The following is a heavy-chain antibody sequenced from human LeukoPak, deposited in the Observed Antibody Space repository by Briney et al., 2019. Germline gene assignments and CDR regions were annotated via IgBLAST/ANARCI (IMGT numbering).Heavy chain of an antibody. CDR3: AKPYGTDCGGDCYFDY. V-gene: IGHV3-23*01. D-gene: IGHD2-21*02. CDR1: GFTFSNYA. Sequence: GGSLRLSCAAFGFTFSNYAISWVRQAPGKGLEWVSAISGSGGNTYYADSVRGRFTISRDNSRSTLHLQMNRLRAEDTALYYCAKPYGTDCGGDCYFDYWGQGTLVSVSS. CDR2: ISGSGGNT. J-gene: IGHJ4*02.